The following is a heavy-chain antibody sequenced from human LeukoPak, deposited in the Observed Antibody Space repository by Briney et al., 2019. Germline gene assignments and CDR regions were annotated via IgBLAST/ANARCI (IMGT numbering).Heavy chain of an antibody. V-gene: IGHV1-2*02. D-gene: IGHD4-11*01. CDR2: IRPNSGGT. CDR3: ARDAIVRDYSYSDY. Sequence: ASVKVSCKASGYTFTGYYIHWVRQVPGQGLEWMGWIRPNSGGTNYAQKFQGRVTMTRDTSISTAYMELSRLRSDDTAVYYCARDAIVRDYSYSDYWGQGTLVTVSS. J-gene: IGHJ4*02. CDR1: GYTFTGYY.